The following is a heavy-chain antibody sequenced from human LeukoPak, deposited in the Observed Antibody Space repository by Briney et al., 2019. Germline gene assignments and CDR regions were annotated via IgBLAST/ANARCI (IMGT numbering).Heavy chain of an antibody. D-gene: IGHD3-22*01. CDR3: ARLFSSGYALDY. J-gene: IGHJ4*02. CDR1: GYTFTSYY. Sequence: GASVKVSCKASGYTFTSYYMHWVRQAPGQGLEWMGIINPSGGSTSYAQKFQGRVTMTRDTSASTAYMELSSLRPEDMAVYYCARLFSSGYALDYWGQGTLVTVSS. CDR2: INPSGGST. V-gene: IGHV1-46*01.